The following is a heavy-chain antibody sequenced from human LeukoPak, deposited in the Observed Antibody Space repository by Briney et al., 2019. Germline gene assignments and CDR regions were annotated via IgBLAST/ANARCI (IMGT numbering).Heavy chain of an antibody. CDR3: ARDVTYYYDSSGYGNDY. J-gene: IGHJ4*02. CDR1: GVSFSGYY. Sequence: ETLSLTCAVYGVSFSGYYWSWVRQAPGKGLEWVANIKQDGSEKYYVDSVKGRFTISRDNAKNSLYLQMNSLRAEDTAVYYCARDVTYYYDSSGYGNDYWGQGTLVTVSS. V-gene: IGHV3-7*01. D-gene: IGHD3-22*01. CDR2: IKQDGSEK.